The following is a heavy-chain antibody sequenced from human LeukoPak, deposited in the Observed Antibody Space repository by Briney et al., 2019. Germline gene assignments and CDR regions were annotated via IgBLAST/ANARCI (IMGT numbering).Heavy chain of an antibody. CDR1: GGTFSNYA. D-gene: IGHD6-19*01. J-gene: IGHJ4*02. Sequence: ASVKVSCKASGGTFSNYAMSWVRQAPGQGLEWMGRIIPIFGTANYAQKFQGRVTITTDESTSTAYMELSSLRSEDTAVYYCAVASSGWFSFDYWGQGTLVTVSS. CDR2: IIPIFGTA. V-gene: IGHV1-69*05. CDR3: AVASSGWFSFDY.